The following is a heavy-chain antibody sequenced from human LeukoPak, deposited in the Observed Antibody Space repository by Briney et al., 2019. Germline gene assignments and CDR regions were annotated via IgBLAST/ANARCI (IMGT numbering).Heavy chain of an antibody. CDR2: IYYSGST. V-gene: IGHV4-39*07. D-gene: IGHD5-18*01. CDR3: ARKRIQLWGVWDY. CDR1: GGSISSSSYY. Sequence: SETLSLTCTVSGGSISSSSYYWGWIRQPPGKGLEWIGSIYYSGSTYYNPSLKSRVTISVDTSKNQFSLKLSSVTAADTAVYYCARKRIQLWGVWDYWGQGTLVTVSS. J-gene: IGHJ4*02.